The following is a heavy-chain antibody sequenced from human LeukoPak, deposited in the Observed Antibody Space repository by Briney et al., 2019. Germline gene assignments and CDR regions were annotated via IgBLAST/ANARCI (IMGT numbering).Heavy chain of an antibody. CDR1: GFTFSTSW. CDR3: ARDRGYSSFDY. J-gene: IGHJ4*02. V-gene: IGHV3-7*01. CDR2: INGDGSLN. D-gene: IGHD6-19*01. Sequence: PGGSLRLSCAASGFTFSTSWMTWVRQAPGKGLEWVANINGDGSLNGHVASVKGRFTISRDNAKNSVYLQMNSLRAEDTAVHYCARDRGYSSFDYWGQGTLVTVSS.